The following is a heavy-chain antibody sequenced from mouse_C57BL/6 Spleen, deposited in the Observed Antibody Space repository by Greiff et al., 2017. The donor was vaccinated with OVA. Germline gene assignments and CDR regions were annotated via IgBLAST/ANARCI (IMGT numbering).Heavy chain of an antibody. J-gene: IGHJ3*01. Sequence: EVQLQQSGPELVKPGASVKISCKASGYTFTDYYMNWVKQSHGKSLEWIGDINPNNGGTSYNQKFKGKATLTVDKSSSTAYMELRSLTSEDSAVYYCGSNSWFAYWGQGTLVTVSA. CDR1: GYTFTDYY. V-gene: IGHV1-26*01. D-gene: IGHD2-5*01. CDR2: INPNNGGT. CDR3: GSNSWFAY.